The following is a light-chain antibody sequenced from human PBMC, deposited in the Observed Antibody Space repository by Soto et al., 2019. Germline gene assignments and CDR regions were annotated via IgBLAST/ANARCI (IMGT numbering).Light chain of an antibody. CDR1: SSDVGGYNY. Sequence: QLVLTQPASVSGSPGQSITISCTGTSSDVGGYNYVSWYQQHPDKAPKLMIYDVSNRPSGVSNRFSGSKSGNTASLTISGLQAEDEADYYCSSYTSTRPVVFGGGTKVTVL. CDR2: DVS. J-gene: IGLJ2*01. CDR3: SSYTSTRPVV. V-gene: IGLV2-14*01.